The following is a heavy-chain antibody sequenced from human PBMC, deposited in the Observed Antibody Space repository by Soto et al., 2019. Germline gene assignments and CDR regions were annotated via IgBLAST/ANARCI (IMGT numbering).Heavy chain of an antibody. D-gene: IGHD6-19*01. CDR3: ARPKGTYSSGYYYFDF. V-gene: IGHV1-69*01. CDR1: GGTFSTYA. CDR2: IIPLFGTA. Sequence: QVQLEQSGAEVKQPGSSVRVSCKTSGGTFSTYATNWVRQAPGHGLEWMGAIIPLFGTADYSQKFQGRVTITADESTSTAYMELSSLRSDDTAVYFCARPKGTYSSGYYYFDFWGQGTLVTVSS. J-gene: IGHJ4*02.